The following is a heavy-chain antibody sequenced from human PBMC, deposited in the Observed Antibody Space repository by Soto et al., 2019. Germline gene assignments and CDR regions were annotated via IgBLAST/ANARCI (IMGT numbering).Heavy chain of an antibody. Sequence: ASVKVSCKASGGTFSSYTISWVRQAPGQGLEWMGWINAGNGNTKYSQKFQGRVTITRDTSASTAYMELSSLRSEDTAVYYCATGGDRGFYYYYYYMDVWGKGTTVTVSS. J-gene: IGHJ6*03. CDR1: GGTFSSYT. CDR2: INAGNGNT. CDR3: ATGGDRGFYYYYYYMDV. V-gene: IGHV1-3*01. D-gene: IGHD2-21*02.